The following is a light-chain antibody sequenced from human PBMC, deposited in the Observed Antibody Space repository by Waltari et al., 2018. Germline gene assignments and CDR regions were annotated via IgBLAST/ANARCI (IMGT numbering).Light chain of an antibody. CDR2: DNL. CDR3: QSYDNNLNAWV. J-gene: IGLJ3*02. CDR1: SSNIGAVSA. Sequence: QSVLTQPPSVSGAPGQTVTISCTGSSSNIGAVSAVHWYQHLPGTAPKVLIYDNLNRPSGVPDRFSGSTSGASASLAITGLQAGDEADYYCQSYDNNLNAWVFGGGTKLTVL. V-gene: IGLV1-40*01.